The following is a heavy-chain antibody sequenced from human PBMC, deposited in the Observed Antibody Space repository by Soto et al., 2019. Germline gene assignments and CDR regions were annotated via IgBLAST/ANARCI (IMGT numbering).Heavy chain of an antibody. CDR2: TRNKANSYTT. V-gene: IGHV3-72*01. J-gene: IGHJ3*02. CDR3: ARVHTVLRRYDI. D-gene: IGHD4-17*01. CDR1: GFTFSDHY. Sequence: EVQLVESGGGLVQPGGSLRLSCAASGFTFSDHYMDWVRQAPGKGLEWVGRTRNKANSYTTEYAASVKGRFTISRDDSKNSLYLQMNSLKTEDTAVYYCARVHTVLRRYDIWGQGTMVTVSS.